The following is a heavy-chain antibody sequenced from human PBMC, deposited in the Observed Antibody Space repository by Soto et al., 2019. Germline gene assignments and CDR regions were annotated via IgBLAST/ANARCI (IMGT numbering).Heavy chain of an antibody. CDR2: ISASNGDS. CDR1: GYTFSDYV. V-gene: IGHV1-18*01. D-gene: IGHD1-26*01. J-gene: IGHJ6*03. CDR3: ARAATTTEKYYYCMDV. Sequence: QVQLVQSGAEVKKPGASVRVSCKTSGYTFSDYVISWVRQAPGQGLEWVGWISASNGDSNFAQKVQGRVTLTTDTSTSTAYMEMRGLRFDDTAVYFCARAATTTEKYYYCMDVWGKGTTVTVSS.